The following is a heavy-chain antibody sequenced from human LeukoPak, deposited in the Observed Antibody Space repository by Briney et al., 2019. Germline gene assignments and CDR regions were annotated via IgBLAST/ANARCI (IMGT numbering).Heavy chain of an antibody. Sequence: SETLSLTCTVCGGSIRTDGSYWAWIRQPPGKGLEWIGSIYIDGITHYNSSLQSRVTLSIDTSKNHFSLRLTSVTAADTAVFYCARLFTRAWEYRYGMDVWGQGTAVTVSS. CDR1: GGSIRTDGSY. J-gene: IGHJ6*02. CDR2: IYIDGIT. D-gene: IGHD1-26*01. V-gene: IGHV4-39*02. CDR3: ARLFTRAWEYRYGMDV.